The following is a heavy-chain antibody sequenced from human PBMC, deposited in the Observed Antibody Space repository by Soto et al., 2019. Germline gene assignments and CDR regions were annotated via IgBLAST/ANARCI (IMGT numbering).Heavy chain of an antibody. V-gene: IGHV1-69*01. D-gene: IGHD3-22*01. Sequence: QVQLVQSGAEVKKPGSSVKVSCKASGGTFSSYAISWVRQGPGQGLEWMGGIIPIFGTANYAQKFQGRVTITADESTSTAYMELSSLRSEDTAVYYCARPNYYDSSGYYGGYYYYGMDVWGQGTTVTVSS. CDR3: ARPNYYDSSGYYGGYYYYGMDV. CDR1: GGTFSSYA. CDR2: IIPIFGTA. J-gene: IGHJ6*02.